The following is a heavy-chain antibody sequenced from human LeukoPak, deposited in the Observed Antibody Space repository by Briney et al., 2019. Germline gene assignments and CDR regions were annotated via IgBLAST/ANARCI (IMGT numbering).Heavy chain of an antibody. CDR2: IYYSGST. Sequence: SETLSLTCTVSGGSISSYYWSWLRQPPGKGLEWIGYIYYSGSTNYNPSLKSRVTISVDTSKNQFSLKLSSVTAADTAVYYCARGRDGYCSGGSCFQFDYWGQGTLVTVSS. J-gene: IGHJ4*02. CDR3: ARGRDGYCSGGSCFQFDY. D-gene: IGHD2-15*01. V-gene: IGHV4-59*01. CDR1: GGSISSYY.